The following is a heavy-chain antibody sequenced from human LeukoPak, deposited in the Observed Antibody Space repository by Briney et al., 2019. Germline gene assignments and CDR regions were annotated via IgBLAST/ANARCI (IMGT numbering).Heavy chain of an antibody. D-gene: IGHD3-22*01. CDR1: GGSFSGYY. Sequence: SETLSLTCAVYGGSFSGYYWSWIRQPPGKGLEWIGEINHSGSTNYNPSLKSRVTISVDTSKNQFSLKLSSVTAADTAVYYCARELRVYYYDSSGYYYGSSWFDPWGQGTLVTVSS. J-gene: IGHJ5*02. CDR3: ARELRVYYYDSSGYYYGSSWFDP. CDR2: INHSGST. V-gene: IGHV4-34*01.